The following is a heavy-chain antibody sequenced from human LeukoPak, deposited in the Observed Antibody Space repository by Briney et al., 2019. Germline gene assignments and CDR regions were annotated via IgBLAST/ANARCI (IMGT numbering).Heavy chain of an antibody. V-gene: IGHV3-23*01. CDR3: AKGLVVNDNYFDN. J-gene: IGHJ4*02. CDR2: IGGSDYTT. Sequence: GGSLRLSCAASGFSLRTYAMNWVRQVPGKGLEWVSSIGGSDYTTYYADSVKGRFTISSDFSTNTVSLQMTSLRAEDTAVYFCAKGLVVNDNYFDNWGQGTLVTVSS. CDR1: GFSLRTYA. D-gene: IGHD1-1*01.